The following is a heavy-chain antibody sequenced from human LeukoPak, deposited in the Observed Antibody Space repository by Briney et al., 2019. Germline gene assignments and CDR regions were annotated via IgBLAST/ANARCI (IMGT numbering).Heavy chain of an antibody. CDR1: GFTFSSYG. V-gene: IGHV3-30*02. CDR3: AKELTARAFDY. Sequence: QTGGSLRLSCTASGFTFSSYGMHWVRQAPGKGLEWVAYIQYDGSNKYYADSVKGRFTISRDNSKNTLYLQMNSLRAEDTAVYYCAKELTARAFDYWGQGTLVTVSS. D-gene: IGHD3-16*01. J-gene: IGHJ4*02. CDR2: IQYDGSNK.